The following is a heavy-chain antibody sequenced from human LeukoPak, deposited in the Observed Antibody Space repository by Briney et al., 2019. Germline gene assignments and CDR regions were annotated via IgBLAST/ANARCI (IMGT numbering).Heavy chain of an antibody. CDR1: GFTFDDYA. CDR2: ISWNSGRI. V-gene: IGHV3-9*01. D-gene: IGHD3-10*01. J-gene: IGHJ4*02. CDR3: ASGGSAVTRGMIITSEYYFHY. Sequence: HPGGSLRLSCAASGFTFDDYAMHWVRHAPGKGLEWVSGISWNSGRIGYADSVKGRFTISRDNAKNSLYLQMNSLRAEDTALYYCASGGSAVTRGMIITSEYYFHYWGQGILVTVSS.